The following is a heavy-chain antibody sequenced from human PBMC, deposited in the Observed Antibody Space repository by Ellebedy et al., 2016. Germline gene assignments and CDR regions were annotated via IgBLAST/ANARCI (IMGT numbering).Heavy chain of an antibody. V-gene: IGHV1-18*01. D-gene: IGHD6-13*01. CDR1: RGTFSSYG. CDR2: ISAYNGNT. J-gene: IGHJ4*02. Sequence: ASVKVSXKASRGTFSSYGISWVRQAPGQGLEWMGWISAYNGNTNYAQKLQGRVTMTTDTSTSTAYMELRSLRSDDTAVYYCARDLLQQQLVLRFWGQGTLVTVSS. CDR3: ARDLLQQQLVLRF.